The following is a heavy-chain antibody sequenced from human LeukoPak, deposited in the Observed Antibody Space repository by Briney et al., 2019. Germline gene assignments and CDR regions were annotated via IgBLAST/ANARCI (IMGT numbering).Heavy chain of an antibody. D-gene: IGHD3-22*01. CDR2: IIPILGIA. CDR3: ARDVPPYYYDSSGFTGFDY. J-gene: IGHJ4*02. V-gene: IGHV1-69*04. Sequence: ASVKVSCKASGGTFSSYAISWVRQAPGQVLEWMGRIIPILGIANYAQKFQGRVTITADKSTSTAYMELSSLRSEDTAVYYCARDVPPYYYDSSGFTGFDYWGQGTLVTVSS. CDR1: GGTFSSYA.